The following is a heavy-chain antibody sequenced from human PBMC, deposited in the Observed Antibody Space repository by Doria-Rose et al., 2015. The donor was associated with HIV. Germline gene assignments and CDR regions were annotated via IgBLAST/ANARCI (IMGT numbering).Heavy chain of an antibody. Sequence: GKGLEWVANIKQDGSEKYYVDSVKGRFTISRDNAKNSLYLQMNSLRAEDTAVYYCARGGNGRPFDNWGQGTLVTVSS. V-gene: IGHV3-7*03. CDR2: IKQDGSEK. CDR3: ARGGNGRPFDN. J-gene: IGHJ4*02. D-gene: IGHD2-8*01.